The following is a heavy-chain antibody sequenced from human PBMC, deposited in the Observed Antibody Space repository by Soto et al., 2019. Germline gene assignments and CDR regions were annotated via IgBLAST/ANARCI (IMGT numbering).Heavy chain of an antibody. CDR1: GYSISSGYY. CDR3: ARSRWDYSNYPFDY. J-gene: IGHJ4*02. CDR2: IYHSGST. D-gene: IGHD4-4*01. V-gene: IGHV4-38-2*01. Sequence: SETLSLTCAVSGYSISSGYYWGWIRQPPGKGLEWIGSIYHSGSTYYNPSLKSRVTLSVDTSKNQFSLKLSSVTAADTAVYYCARSRWDYSNYPFDYWGQGTLVTVS.